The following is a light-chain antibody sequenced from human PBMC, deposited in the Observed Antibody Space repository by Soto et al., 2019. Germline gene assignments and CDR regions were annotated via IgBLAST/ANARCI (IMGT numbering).Light chain of an antibody. CDR3: QQRSNWPPVT. CDR2: DAS. J-gene: IGKJ4*01. Sequence: EIVLTQSPATLSLSPGERATLSCRASQSINRHLAWYRQRPGQAPRLLIYDASNRATGIPARFSGSGSGTDFTLTIISLEPEDFGVYYCQQRSNWPPVTFGGGTKVDIK. CDR1: QSINRH. V-gene: IGKV3-11*01.